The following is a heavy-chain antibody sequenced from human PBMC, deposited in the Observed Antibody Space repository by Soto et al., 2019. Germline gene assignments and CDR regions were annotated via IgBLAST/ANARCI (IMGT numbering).Heavy chain of an antibody. D-gene: IGHD4-17*01. J-gene: IGHJ6*02. V-gene: IGHV1-2*04. CDR2: INPNRGGT. CDR3: ARGGFLTTVTSDGMDV. Sequence: XSVKVSCKASGYPFTGYYMHWVRQAPGQGLEWMGWINPNRGGTNYAQKFQGWVTMTRDTSISTAYMELSRLRSDGTAVYYCARGGFLTTVTSDGMDVWGQGTTVTVSS. CDR1: GYPFTGYY.